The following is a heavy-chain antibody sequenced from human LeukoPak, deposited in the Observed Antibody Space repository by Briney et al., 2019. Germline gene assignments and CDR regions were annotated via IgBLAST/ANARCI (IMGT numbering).Heavy chain of an antibody. J-gene: IGHJ5*02. Sequence: ASVKVSCKASGYTFTSYGISWVRQAPGQGLEWMGWISAYNGNTNYAQKLQGRVTMTTDTSTSTAYMELRSLRSDDTAVYYCARDHKVTYSSGWYEPNWFDPWGQGTLVTVSS. CDR2: ISAYNGNT. V-gene: IGHV1-18*01. D-gene: IGHD6-19*01. CDR1: GYTFTSYG. CDR3: ARDHKVTYSSGWYEPNWFDP.